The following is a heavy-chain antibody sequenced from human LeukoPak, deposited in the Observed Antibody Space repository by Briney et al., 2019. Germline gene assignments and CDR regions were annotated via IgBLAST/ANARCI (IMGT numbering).Heavy chain of an antibody. Sequence: PGGSLRLSCAASGFTFSSYSMNWVRQAPGKGLEWVSSISSSSSYIYYADSVKGRFTISRDNAKNSLYLQMNSLRAEDTAVYYCARDRVGAPNYYYGMDVWGQGTTVTVSS. CDR3: ARDRVGAPNYYYGMDV. J-gene: IGHJ6*02. D-gene: IGHD1-26*01. V-gene: IGHV3-21*01. CDR2: ISSSSSYI. CDR1: GFTFSSYS.